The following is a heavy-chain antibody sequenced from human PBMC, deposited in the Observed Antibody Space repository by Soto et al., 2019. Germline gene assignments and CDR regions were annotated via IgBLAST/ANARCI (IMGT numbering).Heavy chain of an antibody. CDR2: IIPILGIA. V-gene: IGHV1-69*02. J-gene: IGHJ4*02. CDR3: ASQGRGYCSSTSCPLFDY. CDR1: GGTFSSYT. Sequence: QVQLVQSGAEVKKPGSSVKVSCKASGGTFSSYTISWVRQAPGQGLEWMGRIIPILGIANYAQKFQGRVTITADNSTSTAYMELSSLRSEDTAVYYCASQGRGYCSSTSCPLFDYWGQGTLVTVSS. D-gene: IGHD2-2*01.